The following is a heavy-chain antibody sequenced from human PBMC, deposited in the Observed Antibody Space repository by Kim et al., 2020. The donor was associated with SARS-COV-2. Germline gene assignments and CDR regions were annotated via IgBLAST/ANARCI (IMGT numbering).Heavy chain of an antibody. CDR1: GGTFSSYA. Sequence: SVKVSCKASGGTFSSYAISWVRQAPGQGLEWMGGIIPIFGTANYAQKFQGRVTITADESTSTAYMELSSLRSEDTAVYYCAECSSTSCLYYYYGMDVWGQGTTVTVSS. V-gene: IGHV1-69*13. J-gene: IGHJ6*02. CDR2: IIPIFGTA. CDR3: AECSSTSCLYYYYGMDV. D-gene: IGHD2-2*01.